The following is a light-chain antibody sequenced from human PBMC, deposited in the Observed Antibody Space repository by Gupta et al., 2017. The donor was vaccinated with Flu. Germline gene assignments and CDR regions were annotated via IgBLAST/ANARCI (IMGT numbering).Light chain of an antibody. V-gene: IGKV1-39*01. Sequence: DRVTITCRASQSSSNYLNWYQHKPGEAPKLLVYRASSLQSGVPSRFSGSGSGTDFTLTISSLQPEDCATYFCQQSYRTPLLTFGPGTKVDIK. CDR3: QQSYRTPLLT. CDR2: RAS. CDR1: QSSSNY. J-gene: IGKJ3*01.